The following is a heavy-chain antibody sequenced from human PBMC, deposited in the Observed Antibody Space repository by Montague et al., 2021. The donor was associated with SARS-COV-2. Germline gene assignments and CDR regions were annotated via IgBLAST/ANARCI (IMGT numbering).Heavy chain of an antibody. CDR1: GGSLSNHY. V-gene: IGHV4-34*01. D-gene: IGHD2-15*01. Sequence: SETLSLTCAVYGGSLSNHYWSWIRQPPGKGLEWIGESNERGITNYNPSLQSRVTISVDTSKNQFSLKVTSVTAADTAVYYCARKVVLADCFDFWGHGTLVTVFS. CDR2: SNERGIT. CDR3: ARKVVLADCFDF. J-gene: IGHJ4*01.